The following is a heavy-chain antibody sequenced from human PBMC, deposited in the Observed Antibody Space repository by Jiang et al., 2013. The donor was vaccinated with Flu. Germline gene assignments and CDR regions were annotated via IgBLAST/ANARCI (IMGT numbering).Heavy chain of an antibody. J-gene: IGHJ2*01. Sequence: GAEVKKPGESLKISCKGSGYSFTSYWIGWVRQVPGKGLEWMAIIHPGDSDTRYNPSFQGQVTISADKSISTAYLQWSSLKASDTAMYYCARSYGDYIPHWYFDLWGRGTLVTVSS. CDR2: IHPGDSDT. CDR1: GYSFTSYW. D-gene: IGHD4-17*01. V-gene: IGHV5-51*01. CDR3: ARSYGDYIPHWYFDL.